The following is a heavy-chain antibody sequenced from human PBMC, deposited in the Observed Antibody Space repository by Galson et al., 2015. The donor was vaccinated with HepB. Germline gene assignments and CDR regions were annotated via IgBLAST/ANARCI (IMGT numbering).Heavy chain of an antibody. J-gene: IGHJ6*02. CDR2: ISSSSSYI. V-gene: IGHV3-21*01. CDR3: ARDYRFVVVVAATLRSYYYGMDV. Sequence: SLRLSCAASGFTFSSYSMNWVRQAPGKGLEWVSSISSSSSYIYYADSVKGRFTISRDNAKNSLYLQMNSLRAEDTAAYYCARDYRFVVVVAATLRSYYYGMDVWGQGTTVTVSS. D-gene: IGHD2-15*01. CDR1: GFTFSSYS.